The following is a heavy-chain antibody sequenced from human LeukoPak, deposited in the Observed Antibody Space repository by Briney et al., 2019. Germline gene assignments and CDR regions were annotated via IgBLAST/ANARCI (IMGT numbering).Heavy chain of an antibody. V-gene: IGHV4-39*01. J-gene: IGHJ4*02. D-gene: IGHD2-8*01. CDR2: IYYSGST. CDR3: AGGPLMCFGY. Sequence: SETLSLTCTVSGGSISSSSYYWGWIRRPPGKGLEGIVSIYYSGSTYHNPSLKSRVAKYVDPSKNQFSLRLSSVTVADRAVYYCAGGPLMCFGYWGQGTLVTVSS. CDR1: GGSISSSSYY.